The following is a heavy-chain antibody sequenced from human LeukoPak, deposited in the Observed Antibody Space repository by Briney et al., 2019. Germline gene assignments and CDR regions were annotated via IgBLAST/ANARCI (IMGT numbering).Heavy chain of an antibody. CDR3: AKDGVYDFWSGYYLDY. D-gene: IGHD3-3*01. CDR1: GFTLSSYA. V-gene: IGHV3-23*01. Sequence: GGSLRLSCAASGFTLSSYAMSWVRQAPGKGLEWVSAISGSGGSTYYADSVKGRFTISRDNSKNTLYLQMNSLRAEDTAVYYCAKDGVYDFWSGYYLDYWGQGTLVTVSS. CDR2: ISGSGGST. J-gene: IGHJ4*02.